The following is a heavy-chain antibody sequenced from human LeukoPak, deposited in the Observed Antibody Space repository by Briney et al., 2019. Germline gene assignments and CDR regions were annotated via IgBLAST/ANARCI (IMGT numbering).Heavy chain of an antibody. D-gene: IGHD3-22*01. Sequence: GGSLRLSCAASGFTVSSNYMSWVRQAPGKGLEWVSAISGSGGSTYYADSVKGRFTISRDNSKNTLYLQMNSLRAEDTALYYCAKLATMITWKFDLWGRGTPVTVSS. CDR3: AKLATMITWKFDL. CDR1: GFTVSSNY. V-gene: IGHV3-23*01. J-gene: IGHJ2*01. CDR2: ISGSGGST.